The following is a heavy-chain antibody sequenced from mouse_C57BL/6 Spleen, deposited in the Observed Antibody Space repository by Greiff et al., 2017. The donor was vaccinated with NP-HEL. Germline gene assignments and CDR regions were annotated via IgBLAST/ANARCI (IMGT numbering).Heavy chain of an antibody. CDR3: ARSLDSSGRAWFAY. Sequence: VQLQQPGAELVRPGSSVKLSCKASGYTFTSYWMHWVKQRPIQGLEWIGNIDPSDSETHYNQKFKDKATLTVDKSSSTAYMQLSSLTSEDSAVYYCARSLDSSGRAWFAYWGQGTLVTVSA. CDR2: IDPSDSET. D-gene: IGHD3-2*02. CDR1: GYTFTSYW. J-gene: IGHJ3*01. V-gene: IGHV1-52*01.